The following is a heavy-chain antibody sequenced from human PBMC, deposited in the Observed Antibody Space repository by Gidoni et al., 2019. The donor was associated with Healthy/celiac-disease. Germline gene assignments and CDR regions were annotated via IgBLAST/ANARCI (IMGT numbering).Heavy chain of an antibody. CDR1: GGSFRGYY. CDR2: INHSGST. J-gene: IGHJ4*02. V-gene: IGHV4-34*01. CDR3: ARARPPIVRVVFDY. D-gene: IGHD3-10*01. Sequence: QVQLQPWGAGLLKPSETLSLTCAVYGGSFRGYYWSWIRPPPGKGLEWSGEINHSGSTNDNPALKSRVTISVDTSKNQFSLKLSSVTAADTAVYYCARARPPIVRVVFDYWGQGTLVTVSS.